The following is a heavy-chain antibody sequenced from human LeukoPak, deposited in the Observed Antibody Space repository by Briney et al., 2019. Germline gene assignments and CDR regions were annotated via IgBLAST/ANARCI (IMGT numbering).Heavy chain of an antibody. Sequence: GGSLRLSCAASGFTFSRYWMHWVRQAPGKGLVWVSRINTDGSSTNYADSVKGRFTISRDNSKNTLYLQMNNLRAEDTALYYCAKNQGQWLVPVDYWGQGTLVTVSS. CDR2: INTDGSST. J-gene: IGHJ4*02. CDR1: GFTFSRYW. D-gene: IGHD6-19*01. V-gene: IGHV3-74*01. CDR3: AKNQGQWLVPVDY.